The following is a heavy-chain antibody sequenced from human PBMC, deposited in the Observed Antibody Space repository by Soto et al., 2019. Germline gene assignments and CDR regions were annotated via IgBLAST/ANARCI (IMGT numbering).Heavy chain of an antibody. V-gene: IGHV4-31*02. Sequence: QVQLQESGPGLVKPSQTLSLSCIVSGGSISSGGYYWSWIRQHPGKGLEWIGYIYHSGSTFYNPSLKSRVTISVDTSKNQFSLKLSSVTAADTAVYYCATYYGDYGPASGYWGQGTLVTVSS. J-gene: IGHJ4*02. D-gene: IGHD4-17*01. CDR2: IYHSGST. CDR3: ATYYGDYGPASGY. CDR1: GGSISSGGYY.